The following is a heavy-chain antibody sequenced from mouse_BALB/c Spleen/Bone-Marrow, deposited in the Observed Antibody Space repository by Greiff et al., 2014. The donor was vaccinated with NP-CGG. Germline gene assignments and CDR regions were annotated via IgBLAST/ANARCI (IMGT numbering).Heavy chain of an antibody. V-gene: IGHV5-6*01. D-gene: IGHD1-1*01. CDR2: ISSGGSYT. CDR3: ASGNYYAMDY. CDR1: GSTSSSYG. Sequence: EVQGVESGGDLVKPGGSLKLSCAASGSTSSSYGMSWVRQTPDKRLEWVATISSGGSYTYYPDSVKGRFTISRDNAKNTLYLQMSSLKSEDTAMYYCASGNYYAMDYWGQGTSVTVSS. J-gene: IGHJ4*01.